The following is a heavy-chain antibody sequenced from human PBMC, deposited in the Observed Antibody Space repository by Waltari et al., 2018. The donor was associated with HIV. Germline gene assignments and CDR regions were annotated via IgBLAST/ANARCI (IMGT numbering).Heavy chain of an antibody. J-gene: IGHJ4*02. D-gene: IGHD3-22*01. CDR1: GLTFSNYG. V-gene: IGHV3-30*02. Sequence: QVQLVESGGGVVQPGGSLRLSCTASGLTFSNYGMHWVRQALGKGLQWVGFTRYDGTNKYYVDSVKGRFIISRDNSKNTLSLQMHSLRAEDTAVYYCAKAPHHYDSSGPVYWGQGTLVTVSS. CDR2: TRYDGTNK. CDR3: AKAPHHYDSSGPVY.